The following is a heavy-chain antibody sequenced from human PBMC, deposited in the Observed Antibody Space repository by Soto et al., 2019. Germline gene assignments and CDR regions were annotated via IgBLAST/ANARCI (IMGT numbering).Heavy chain of an antibody. CDR3: AREGNLGRWIQPLDS. CDR2: IHYNGNT. CDR1: GDSISNYS. J-gene: IGHJ4*02. Sequence: SQTKRLRNTVSGDSISNYSGRWIRQPPGKGLEWIGNIHYNGNTKYSPSLKSRVTMSVDTSKNHFSLKLISVTTADTAVYFCAREGNLGRWIQPLDSWGQGTLVTLSS. V-gene: IGHV4-59*01. D-gene: IGHD2-2*03.